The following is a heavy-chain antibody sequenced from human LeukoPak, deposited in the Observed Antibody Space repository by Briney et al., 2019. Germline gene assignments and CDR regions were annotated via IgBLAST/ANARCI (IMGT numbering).Heavy chain of an antibody. D-gene: IGHD6-13*01. Sequence: GGSQRLSCAASGFSFSTYWMSWVRQTPEKGLEFVANINQDASVRNYMDSLKGRCTISRDNAKKSVYREINSLRADDTAVYYCARDPGSSSFDLWGQGALVTVSS. J-gene: IGHJ4*02. V-gene: IGHV3-7*01. CDR2: INQDASVR. CDR1: GFSFSTYW. CDR3: ARDPGSSSFDL.